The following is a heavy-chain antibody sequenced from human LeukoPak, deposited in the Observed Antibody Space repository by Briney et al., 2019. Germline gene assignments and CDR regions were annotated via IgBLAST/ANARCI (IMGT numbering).Heavy chain of an antibody. Sequence: GGSLSLSCALSGLPVSSNYMRWVRQAPRKGLAWVSVIYRVGTTNNADSVKGRFTISRDNPKNTLHLQMNSLRAEDTAGYYCARCSSTSCYPLNYYYYMAVWGKGTTVTISS. CDR3: ARCSSTSCYPLNYYYYMAV. J-gene: IGHJ6*03. CDR1: GLPVSSNY. V-gene: IGHV3-53*01. CDR2: IYRVGTT. D-gene: IGHD2-2*01.